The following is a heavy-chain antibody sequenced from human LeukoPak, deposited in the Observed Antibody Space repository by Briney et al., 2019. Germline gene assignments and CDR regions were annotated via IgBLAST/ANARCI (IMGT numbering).Heavy chain of an antibody. CDR3: ARGNYDYVWGSYRQYYFDY. D-gene: IGHD3-16*02. J-gene: IGHJ4*02. CDR1: GGSFSGYY. Sequence: SETLSLTCAVYGGSFSGYYWSWIRQPPGKGLEWIGEINHSGSTNYNPSLKSRVTISVDNSKNQFSLKLSSVTAADTAVYYCARGNYDYVWGSYRQYYFDYWGQGTLVTVSS. V-gene: IGHV4-34*01. CDR2: INHSGST.